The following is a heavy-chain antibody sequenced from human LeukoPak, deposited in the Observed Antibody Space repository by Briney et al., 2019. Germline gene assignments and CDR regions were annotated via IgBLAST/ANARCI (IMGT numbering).Heavy chain of an antibody. CDR3: ARDKANSIVGANSYAFDI. CDR2: INPNSGGI. V-gene: IGHV1-2*02. D-gene: IGHD1-26*01. CDR1: GYTFTGYY. Sequence: ASVKVSCKASGYTFTGYYMHWVRQAPGQGLEWMGWINPNSGGINYAQKFQGRVTMTRDTSISTAYMELSRLRSDDTAVYYCARDKANSIVGANSYAFDIWGQGTMVTVSS. J-gene: IGHJ3*02.